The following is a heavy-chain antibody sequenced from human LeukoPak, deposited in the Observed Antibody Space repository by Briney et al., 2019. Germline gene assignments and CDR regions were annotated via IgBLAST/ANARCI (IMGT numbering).Heavy chain of an antibody. V-gene: IGHV1-2*02. Sequence: GASVKVSCKASGYTXAGYFIHWVRQAYGQGLEWMGCINPNNGGTKYAQKFQGRVTMTRDTSISTAYMELSRLTSDDTAVYYCARDPPSWGYWGQGTQVTVSS. CDR2: INPNNGGT. CDR1: GYTXAGYF. CDR3: ARDPPSWGY. D-gene: IGHD3-16*01. J-gene: IGHJ4*02.